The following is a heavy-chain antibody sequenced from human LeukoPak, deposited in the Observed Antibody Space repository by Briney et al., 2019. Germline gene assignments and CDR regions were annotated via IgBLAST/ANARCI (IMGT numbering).Heavy chain of an antibody. V-gene: IGHV4-59*12. CDR3: ARGSSGYRIDY. Sequence: SETLSLTCTVSGGSISSYYWSWIRQPPGKGLEWIGYIYHSGSTYYNPSLKSRVTISVDRSKNQFSLKLSSVTAADTAVYYCARGSSGYRIDYWGQGTLVTVSS. CDR2: IYHSGST. CDR1: GGSISSYY. J-gene: IGHJ4*02. D-gene: IGHD3-22*01.